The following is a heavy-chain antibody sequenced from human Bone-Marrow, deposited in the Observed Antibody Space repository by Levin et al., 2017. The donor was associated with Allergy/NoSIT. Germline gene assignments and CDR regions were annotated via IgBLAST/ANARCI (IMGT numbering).Heavy chain of an antibody. J-gene: IGHJ4*02. Sequence: GESLKISCKASGYTFTNYGVNWVRQAPGQGLEWMGWISAYNGNTNYAQKFLGRVTMTTDTSTRTAYMELRSLRSDDTAVYYCARDKIIDYWGQGTLVTVSS. CDR1: GYTFTNYG. CDR3: ARDKIIDY. V-gene: IGHV1-18*01. CDR2: ISAYNGNT.